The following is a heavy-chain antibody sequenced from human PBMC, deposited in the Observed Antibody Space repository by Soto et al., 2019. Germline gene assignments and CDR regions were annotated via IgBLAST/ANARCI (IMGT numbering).Heavy chain of an antibody. V-gene: IGHV4-4*02. J-gene: IGHJ4*02. CDR3: ARNRGYSQGD. CDR1: VGSINNYY. CDR2: IYDSGTT. D-gene: IGHD5-18*01. Sequence: PSETLSLTCTVSVGSINNYYWGWVRQPPGKGPEWIGEIYDSGTTYYNPSLNSRATISLDKSKNQFSLNLNSVTAADTAVYYCARNRGYSQGDWGPGTLVTVSS.